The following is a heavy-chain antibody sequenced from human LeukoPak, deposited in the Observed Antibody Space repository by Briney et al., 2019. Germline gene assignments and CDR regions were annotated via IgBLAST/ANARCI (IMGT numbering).Heavy chain of an antibody. D-gene: IGHD5-18*01. CDR1: GFTFSSYG. CDR2: IKSKTDGGTT. J-gene: IGHJ4*02. V-gene: IGHV3-15*01. CDR3: TTHTAYNYFDY. Sequence: GGSLRLSCAASGFTFSSYGMHWVRQAPGKGLEWVGRIKSKTDGGTTDYAAPVKGRFTISRDDSKNTLYLQMNSLKTEDAAVYYCTTHTAYNYFDYWGQGTLVTVSS.